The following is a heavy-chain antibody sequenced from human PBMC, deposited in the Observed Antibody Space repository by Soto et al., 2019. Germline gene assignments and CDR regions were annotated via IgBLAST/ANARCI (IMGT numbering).Heavy chain of an antibody. D-gene: IGHD2-15*01. CDR3: TTLNYYDSSGGSCYPGVFGWFDP. CDR2: TQSKTDGGTT. V-gene: IGHV3-15*07. J-gene: IGHJ5*02. Sequence: PAGPLRLSCAASDFTFSNAWINWVRQAPGKGLEWVGGTQSKTDGGTTDYAAPVKGRFTISRDDSKNTLYLQMNSLKTEDTAVYYCTTLNYYDSSGGSCYPGVFGWFDPWGQGTLVTVSS. CDR1: DFTFSNAW.